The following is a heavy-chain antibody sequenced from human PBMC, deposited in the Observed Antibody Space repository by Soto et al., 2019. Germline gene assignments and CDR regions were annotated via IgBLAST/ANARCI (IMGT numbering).Heavy chain of an antibody. CDR3: ARARTGYSSGWSALYFDY. CDR1: GGSVSSGSYY. V-gene: IGHV4-61*01. D-gene: IGHD6-19*01. CDR2: IYYSGST. J-gene: IGHJ4*02. Sequence: QVQLQESGPGLVKPSETLSLTCTVSGGSVSSGSYYWSLIRQPPGKGLEWIGYIYYSGSTNYNPSLKSRVTISVDTSKNQFSLKLSSVTAADTAVYYCARARTGYSSGWSALYFDYWGQGTLVTVSS.